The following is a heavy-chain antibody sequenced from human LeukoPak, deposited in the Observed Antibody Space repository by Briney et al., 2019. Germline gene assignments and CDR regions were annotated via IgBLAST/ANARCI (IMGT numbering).Heavy chain of an antibody. V-gene: IGHV4-34*01. J-gene: IGHJ4*02. Sequence: PSETLSLTCAVYGGSFSGYYWSWIRQPPGRGLEWIGEINHSGSTNYNPSLKSRVTISVDASKNQFSLKLSSVTAADTAVYYSARTPYDSSGYYDDFDYWGQGTLVTVSS. CDR2: INHSGST. CDR3: ARTPYDSSGYYDDFDY. CDR1: GGSFSGYY. D-gene: IGHD3-22*01.